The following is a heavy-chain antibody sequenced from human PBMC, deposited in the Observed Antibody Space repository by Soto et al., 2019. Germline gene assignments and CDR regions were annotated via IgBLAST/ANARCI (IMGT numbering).Heavy chain of an antibody. J-gene: IGHJ4*02. Sequence: QVQLQESGPGLVKPSETLSLTCTVSGGSVSSGSYYWSWIRQPPGKGLEWIGYIYYSGSTNYNPSLKSRVTISVDTAKNQFSLKLSSVTAADTAVDYCARGGGSGIYGMDPFDYWGQVTLVTVSS. CDR3: ARGGGSGIYGMDPFDY. CDR2: IYYSGST. CDR1: GGSVSSGSYY. V-gene: IGHV4-61*01. D-gene: IGHD3-10*01.